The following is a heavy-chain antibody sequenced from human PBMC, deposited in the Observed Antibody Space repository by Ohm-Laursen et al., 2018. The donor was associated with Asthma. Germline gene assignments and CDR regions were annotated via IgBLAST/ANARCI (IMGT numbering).Heavy chain of an antibody. CDR3: VASRQSVWGWDL. J-gene: IGHJ4*02. CDR2: ITHAGYA. D-gene: IGHD2-21*01. V-gene: IGHV4-34*08. Sequence: SDTLSLTCAASGDKFSAYYFSWIRQLPGQGLEWIGQITHAGYANYKASLESRVTISVDTSKEQFSLNVNSVTDADTAVYFCVASRQSVWGWDLWGQGTLVTVAS. CDR1: GDKFSAYY.